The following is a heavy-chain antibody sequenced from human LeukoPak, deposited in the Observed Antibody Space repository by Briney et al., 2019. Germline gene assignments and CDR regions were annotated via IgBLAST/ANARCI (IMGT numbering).Heavy chain of an antibody. J-gene: IGHJ4*02. V-gene: IGHV3-23*01. CDR2: VDRSIDST. CDR1: GFTISSYA. CDR3: AKDPPRGDGYQPNFFDS. D-gene: IGHD5-24*01. Sequence: GSLRLSCAASGFTISSYAMNWVRQAPGRGLEWVSAVDRSIDSTYYAESVKGRFTVSRDNCKSTLFLEMNSLRAEDTAVYYCAKDPPRGDGYQPNFFDSWGQGTLVTVSS.